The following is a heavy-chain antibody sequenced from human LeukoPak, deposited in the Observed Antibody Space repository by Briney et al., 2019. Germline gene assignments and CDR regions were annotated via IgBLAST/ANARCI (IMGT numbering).Heavy chain of an antibody. CDR2: IWSDGSNQ. Sequence: GGSLRLSCVASGFTFSSYTMNWVRQAPGKGLEWVAVIWSDGSNQYYTDSVKGRFTISRDNSKNTLYLQMNSLRAGDTAVYYCARTYNIRYFDSWGQGTLVTVSS. D-gene: IGHD3-9*01. CDR3: ARTYNIRYFDS. V-gene: IGHV3-33*08. J-gene: IGHJ4*02. CDR1: GFTFSSYT.